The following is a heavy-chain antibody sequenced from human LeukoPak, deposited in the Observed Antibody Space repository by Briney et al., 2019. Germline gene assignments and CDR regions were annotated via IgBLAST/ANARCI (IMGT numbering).Heavy chain of an antibody. CDR2: ISSSGASK. V-gene: IGHV3-23*01. CDR3: ASEIMITFGGVIVTDY. J-gene: IGHJ4*02. CDR1: GFTFGSYA. Sequence: GGSLRLSCAASGFTFGSYAMGWVRRAPEKGLEWVSAISSSGASKYYADSVKGRFTISRDNSKNTLYLQMDSLRAEDTAVYYCASEIMITFGGVIVTDYWGQGTLVTVSS. D-gene: IGHD3-16*02.